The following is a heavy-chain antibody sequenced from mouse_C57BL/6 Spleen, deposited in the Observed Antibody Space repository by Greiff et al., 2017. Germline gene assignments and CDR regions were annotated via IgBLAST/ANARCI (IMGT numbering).Heavy chain of an antibody. CDR1: GYTFTSYT. CDR2: INPSSGYT. J-gene: IGHJ3*01. V-gene: IGHV1-4*01. D-gene: IGHD1-1*01. CDR3: ARSGLLPFAY. Sequence: QVQLKQSGAELASPGASVKMSCKASGYTFTSYTMHWVKQRPGQGLEWIGYINPSSGYTKYNQKFKDKATLTADKSSSTAYMQLSSLTSEDSAVYYGARSGLLPFAYWGQGTLVTVSA.